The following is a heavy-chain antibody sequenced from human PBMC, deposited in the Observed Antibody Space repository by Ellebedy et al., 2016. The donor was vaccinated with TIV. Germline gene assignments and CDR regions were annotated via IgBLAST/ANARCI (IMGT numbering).Heavy chain of an antibody. J-gene: IGHJ5*02. CDR2: INHSGST. CDR1: GGSFSGYY. D-gene: IGHD3-10*01. Sequence: SETLSLTCAVYGGSFSGYYWSWIRQPPGKGLEWIGEINHSGSTYYNPSLKSRVTILVDTSKNQFSLKLSSVTAADTAVYYCAREAMGINYYGSGSYDNWFDPWGQGTLVTVSS. V-gene: IGHV4-34*01. CDR3: AREAMGINYYGSGSYDNWFDP.